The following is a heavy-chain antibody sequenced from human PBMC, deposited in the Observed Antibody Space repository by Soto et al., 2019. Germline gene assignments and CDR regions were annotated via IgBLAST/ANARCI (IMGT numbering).Heavy chain of an antibody. J-gene: IGHJ4*02. CDR2: IYYSGST. V-gene: IGHV4-31*02. CDR1: GGSISSGGYY. Sequence: PSETLSLTCTVSGGSISSGGYYWSWIRQHPGRGLEWIGYIYYSGSTYYNPSLKSRVTISVDTSKNQFSLKLSSVTAADTAVYYCARSSITGTTVDYWGQGTLVTVSS. D-gene: IGHD1-7*01. CDR3: ARSSITGTTVDY.